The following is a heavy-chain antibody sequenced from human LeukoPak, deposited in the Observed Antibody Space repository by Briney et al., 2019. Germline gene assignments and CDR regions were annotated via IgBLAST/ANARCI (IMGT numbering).Heavy chain of an antibody. V-gene: IGHV3-23*01. CDR1: GFTFSSYA. D-gene: IGHD3-22*01. J-gene: IGHJ3*02. CDR2: ISGSGGST. CDR3: AKDRPTMIVVEEAFDI. Sequence: GGTLRLSCAASGFTFSSYAMSWVRQAPGKGLEWVSAISGSGGSTYYADSVKGRFTISRDNSKNTLYLQMNSLRAEDTAVYYCAKDRPTMIVVEEAFDIWGQGTMVTVSS.